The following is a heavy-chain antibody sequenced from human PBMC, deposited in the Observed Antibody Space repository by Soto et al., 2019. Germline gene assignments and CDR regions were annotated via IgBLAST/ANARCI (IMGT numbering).Heavy chain of an antibody. J-gene: IGHJ2*01. Sequence: GGSLRLSCAASGFTFSSYALHWVRQAPGKGLEWVAAISFDGRTEYYTDSVKGRFTISRDNSKNTLYVQMNSLRAEDTAVYYCARDMDPQGGRGSSSNWYFDLWGRGTLVTVSS. D-gene: IGHD6-6*01. CDR2: ISFDGRTE. CDR1: GFTFSSYA. CDR3: ARDMDPQGGRGSSSNWYFDL. V-gene: IGHV3-30*04.